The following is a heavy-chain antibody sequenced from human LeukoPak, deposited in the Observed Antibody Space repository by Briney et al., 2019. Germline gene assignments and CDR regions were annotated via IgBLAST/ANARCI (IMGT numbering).Heavy chain of an antibody. V-gene: IGHV3-7*01. CDR1: GFTFSSYW. D-gene: IGHD6-13*01. J-gene: IGHJ4*02. CDR2: IKQDGSEK. Sequence: SGGSLTLSCAASGFTFSSYWMSWVRQAPGKGLEWVANIKQDGSEKYYVDSVKGRFTISRDNAKNSLYLQMNSLRAEDTAVYCCARGYSSSWYRKRTPFDYWGQGTLVTVSS. CDR3: ARGYSSSWYRKRTPFDY.